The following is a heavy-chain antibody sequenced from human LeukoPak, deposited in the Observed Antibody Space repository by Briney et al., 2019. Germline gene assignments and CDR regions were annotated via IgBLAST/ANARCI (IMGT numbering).Heavy chain of an antibody. Sequence: GASVKVSCKVSGYTFTDYYMHWVQQAPGKGLEWMGLVDPEEGETIYAEKFQGRVTITADTSTDTAYMELSSLRSEDTAVYYCATRSYCSSTSCRGYFDYWGQGTLVTVSS. CDR2: VDPEEGET. CDR3: ATRSYCSSTSCRGYFDY. CDR1: GYTFTDYY. J-gene: IGHJ4*02. V-gene: IGHV1-69-2*01. D-gene: IGHD2-2*01.